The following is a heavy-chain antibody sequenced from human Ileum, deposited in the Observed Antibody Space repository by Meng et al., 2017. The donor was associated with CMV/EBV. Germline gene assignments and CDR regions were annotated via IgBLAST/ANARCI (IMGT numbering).Heavy chain of an antibody. CDR2: INAGGRT. J-gene: IGHJ4*02. V-gene: IGHV4-4*07. Sequence: QSHLQASRPGLGQPSDTLSVPCAVSGGSISTYSWTWVRQPAGKGLEWIGRINAGGRTNDNPSLKSRVTMSVDTSKNQFSLKVTSVTAADTAVYYCAREENTVNQFEYWGQGALVTVSS. CDR1: GGSISTYS. CDR3: AREENTVNQFEY. D-gene: IGHD4-17*01.